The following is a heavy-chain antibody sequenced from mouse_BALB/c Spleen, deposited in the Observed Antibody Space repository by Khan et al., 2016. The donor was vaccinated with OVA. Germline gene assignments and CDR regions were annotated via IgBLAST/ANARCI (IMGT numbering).Heavy chain of an antibody. D-gene: IGHD2-1*01. CDR2: IYFSGSI. V-gene: IGHV3-1*02. CDR3: ARDGNYMDY. J-gene: IGHJ4*01. Sequence: QLEESGPDLVKPSQSLSLTCTVTGYSITSGYSWHWIRQFPGNKLEWMAYIYFSGSINYSPSLKSRISVTRDTSKNQFFLQLNSVTTEDTATYYCARDGNYMDYWGQGTSVTVSS. CDR1: GYSITSGYS.